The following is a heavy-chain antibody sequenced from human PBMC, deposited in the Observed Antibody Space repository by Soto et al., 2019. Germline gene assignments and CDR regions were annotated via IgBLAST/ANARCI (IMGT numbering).Heavy chain of an antibody. J-gene: IGHJ4*02. V-gene: IGHV3-23*01. CDR2: ISGSGGST. Sequence: GGSLRLSCAASGFTFSSYAMSWVRQAPGKGLEWVSAISGSGGSTYYADSVKGRFTISRDNSKNTLYLQMNSLRAEDTAVYYCSKVRGYDSSGYYFFDYWGQGTLVTVSS. D-gene: IGHD3-22*01. CDR1: GFTFSSYA. CDR3: SKVRGYDSSGYYFFDY.